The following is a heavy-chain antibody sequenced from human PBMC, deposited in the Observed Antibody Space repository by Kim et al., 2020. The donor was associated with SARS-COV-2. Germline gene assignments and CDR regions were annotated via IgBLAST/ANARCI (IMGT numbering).Heavy chain of an antibody. J-gene: IGHJ5*02. V-gene: IGHV4-38-2*02. CDR1: GYSISSGYY. D-gene: IGHD6-6*01. Sequence: SETLSLTCTVSGYSISSGYYWGWIRQPPGKGLEWIGSIYHSGSTYYNPSLKSRVTISVDTSKNQFSLKLSSVTAADTAVYYCARASSIAARRGVFWFDP. CDR3: ARASSIAARRGVFWFDP. CDR2: IYHSGST.